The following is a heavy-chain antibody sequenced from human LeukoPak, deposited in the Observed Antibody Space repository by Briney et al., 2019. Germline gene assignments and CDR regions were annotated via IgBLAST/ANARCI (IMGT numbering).Heavy chain of an antibody. J-gene: IGHJ4*02. D-gene: IGHD6-13*01. CDR1: GFTFSSYA. CDR3: ARDIRQQLGLDY. Sequence: GGSLRLSCAASGFTFSSYAMSWVRQAQGKGLGWVSAISGRGGNTYYADSGKGRFTISRDNSKNTLYLQMNSLRAEDTAVYYCARDIRQQLGLDYWGQGTLVTVSS. V-gene: IGHV3-23*01. CDR2: ISGRGGNT.